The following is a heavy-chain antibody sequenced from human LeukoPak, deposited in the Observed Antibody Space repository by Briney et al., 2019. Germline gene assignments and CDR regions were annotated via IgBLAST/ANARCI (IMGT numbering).Heavy chain of an antibody. CDR2: LYYSGST. CDR3: ARQEYSGYDSANWFDP. J-gene: IGHJ5*02. CDR1: GGSISSGDYY. Sequence: PSQTLSLTCTVSGGSISSGDYYWSWIRQPPGEGLEWFGYLYYSGSTYYNPSLKSRVTISVDTSKNQFSLKLSSVTAADTAVYYCARQEYSGYDSANWFDPWGQGTLVTVSS. V-gene: IGHV4-30-4*01. D-gene: IGHD5-12*01.